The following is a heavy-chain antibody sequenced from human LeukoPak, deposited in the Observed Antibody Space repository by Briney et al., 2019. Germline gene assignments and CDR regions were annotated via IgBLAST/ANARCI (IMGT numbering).Heavy chain of an antibody. D-gene: IGHD6-19*01. J-gene: IGHJ4*02. CDR1: GFTFSSYA. Sequence: PGRSLRLSCAASGFTFSSYAMHWVRQAPGKGLEWVAVISYDGSNRYYADSVKGRFTISRDSSKNTLYLQMNSLRVEDTALYYCARGRGVGEQWLLRGYFDYWGQGTLATVSS. CDR2: ISYDGSNR. V-gene: IGHV3-30-3*01. CDR3: ARGRGVGEQWLLRGYFDY.